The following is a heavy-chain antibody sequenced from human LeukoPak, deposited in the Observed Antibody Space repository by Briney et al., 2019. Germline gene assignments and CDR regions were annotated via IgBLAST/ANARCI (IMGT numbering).Heavy chain of an antibody. CDR1: GYAFTDYY. D-gene: IGHD6-13*01. Sequence: VKVSCKASGYAFTDYYMHWVRPAPGQGLGWMGIINPSGGSTSYAQKFQGRVTMTRDTSTSTVYMELSSLRSEDTAVYYCASGSSSWYLAYWGQGTLVTVSS. V-gene: IGHV1-46*01. CDR2: INPSGGST. J-gene: IGHJ4*02. CDR3: ASGSSSWYLAY.